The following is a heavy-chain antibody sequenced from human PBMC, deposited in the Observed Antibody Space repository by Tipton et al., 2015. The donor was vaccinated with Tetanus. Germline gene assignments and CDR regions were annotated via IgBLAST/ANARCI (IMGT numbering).Heavy chain of an antibody. Sequence: SLRLSCADTGFRFSSDWMGWVRQAAGKGPEWVAHINRDGSEKACADAVQGRFSISRDSAKNSLSLQMNSLRAEDTAVYYCARYLFAYGMDVWGQGTTVTVSS. J-gene: IGHJ6*02. V-gene: IGHV3-7*03. CDR2: INRDGSEK. CDR1: GFRFSSDW. CDR3: ARYLFAYGMDV.